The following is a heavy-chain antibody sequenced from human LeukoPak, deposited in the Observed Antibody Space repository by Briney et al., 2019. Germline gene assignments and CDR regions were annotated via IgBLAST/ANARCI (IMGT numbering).Heavy chain of an antibody. J-gene: IGHJ4*02. CDR1: GINFCSHA. Sequence: GSLRLSFSASGINFCSHAMSWVRPAPRKGLEWVSAISGSGGSTYYADSVKGRFTISRDNSKNTLYLQMNSLRAEDTAVYYCAKDAAGWLDYWGQGTLVTVSS. CDR2: ISGSGGST. D-gene: IGHD6-19*01. V-gene: IGHV3-23*01. CDR3: AKDAAGWLDY.